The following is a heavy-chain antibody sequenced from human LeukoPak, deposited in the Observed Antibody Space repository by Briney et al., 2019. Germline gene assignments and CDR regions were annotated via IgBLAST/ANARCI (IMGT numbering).Heavy chain of an antibody. CDR2: ISWNSGSI. Sequence: PGGSLRLSCAASGFTFDDYAMHWVRQAPGKGLERVSGISWNSGSIGYADSVKGRFTISRDNAKNSLYLQMNSLRAEDTALYYCAKDFGGNDYGDYYFDYWGQGTLVTVSS. CDR3: AKDFGGNDYGDYYFDY. V-gene: IGHV3-9*01. CDR1: GFTFDDYA. D-gene: IGHD4-17*01. J-gene: IGHJ4*02.